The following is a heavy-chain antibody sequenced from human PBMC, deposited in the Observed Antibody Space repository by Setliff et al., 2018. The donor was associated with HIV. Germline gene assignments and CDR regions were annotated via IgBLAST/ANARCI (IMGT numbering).Heavy chain of an antibody. D-gene: IGHD3-3*01. CDR1: GYSFTGYA. V-gene: IGHV1-3*01. J-gene: IGHJ4*02. Sequence: GASVKVSCKTSGYSFTGYAMHWVRHAPGQRLERMAWINGANGNVRYSQKFQDRLTLTRDTAASTVHMELSSLTFEDTAVYFCARDSFGFDYWGQGSLVTVS. CDR2: INGANGNV. CDR3: ARDSFGFDY.